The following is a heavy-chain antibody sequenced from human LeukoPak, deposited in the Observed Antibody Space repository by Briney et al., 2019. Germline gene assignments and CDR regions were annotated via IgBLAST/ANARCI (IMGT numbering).Heavy chain of an antibody. J-gene: IGHJ5*02. Sequence: PSVKVSCKASGYTFTGYYMHWVRLAPGQGLEWMGWINPNSGGTNYAQKFQGRVTMTRDTSISTAYMELSRLRSDDTAVYYCARGRVVVVPAAGWFDPWGQGTLVTVSS. CDR3: ARGRVVVVPAAGWFDP. CDR1: GYTFTGYY. D-gene: IGHD2-2*01. V-gene: IGHV1-2*02. CDR2: INPNSGGT.